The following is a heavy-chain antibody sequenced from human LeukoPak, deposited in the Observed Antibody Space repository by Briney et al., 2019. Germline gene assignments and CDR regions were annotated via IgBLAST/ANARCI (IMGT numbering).Heavy chain of an antibody. J-gene: IGHJ4*02. CDR3: ARVGRITTLYYFDY. D-gene: IGHD3-10*02. Sequence: GGSLRLSCAASGFTFGTFWMHWVRQAPGKGLVWVSRINSDGSSTSYADSVKGRFTISRDNAKNTLYLQMNSLRAEDTAVYYCARVGRITTLYYFDYWGQGTLVTVSS. V-gene: IGHV3-74*01. CDR1: GFTFGTFW. CDR2: INSDGSST.